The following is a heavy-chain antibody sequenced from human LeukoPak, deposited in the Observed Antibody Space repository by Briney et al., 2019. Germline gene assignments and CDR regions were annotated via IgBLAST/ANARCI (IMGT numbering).Heavy chain of an antibody. D-gene: IGHD2-2*01. CDR2: IYYTGAT. CDR1: GGSISSYY. Sequence: SETLSLTCTVSGGSISSYYWTWIRQPPGKGLEWIGYIYYTGATSYNPSLKSRVTISVDTSKKQFSLKLTSVTAADTAVYYCAGYCSSTSCPDMQGYYYYGMDVWGQGTTVTVSS. V-gene: IGHV4-59*08. J-gene: IGHJ6*02. CDR3: AGYCSSTSCPDMQGYYYYGMDV.